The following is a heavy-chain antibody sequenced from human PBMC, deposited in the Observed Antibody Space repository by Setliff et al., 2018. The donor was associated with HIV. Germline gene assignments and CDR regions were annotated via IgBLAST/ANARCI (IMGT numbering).Heavy chain of an antibody. CDR3: ARGRTQWPNYNYFDP. CDR1: GVSISDNNW. V-gene: IGHV4-4*02. CDR2: VYHTGNT. Sequence: SETLSLTCDVSGVSISDNNWWSWVRQPPGRGLEWIGEVYHTGNTNYNPSLKSRVSISVDTSKSQFSLKLSSLTAADTAVYYCARGRTQWPNYNYFDPWGLGTLVTVSS. D-gene: IGHD6-19*01. J-gene: IGHJ5*02.